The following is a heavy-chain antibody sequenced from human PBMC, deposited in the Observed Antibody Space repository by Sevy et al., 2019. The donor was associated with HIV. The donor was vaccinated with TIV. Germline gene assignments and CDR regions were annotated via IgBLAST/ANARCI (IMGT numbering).Heavy chain of an antibody. D-gene: IGHD1-1*01. CDR3: ARDSARVIVPTAGFDS. CDR2: IWYDGRTK. Sequence: GWSLRLSCSASGFTFRSFSMHWVRQAPGKGLEWVAAIWYDGRTKQYADSVKGRFTISRDNSKSMLNLEMNSLRAEDTALYFCARDSARVIVPTAGFDSWGQGTVVTVSS. J-gene: IGHJ5*01. CDR1: GFTFRSFS. V-gene: IGHV3-33*01.